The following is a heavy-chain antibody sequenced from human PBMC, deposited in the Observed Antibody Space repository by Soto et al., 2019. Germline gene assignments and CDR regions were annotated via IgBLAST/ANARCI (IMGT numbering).Heavy chain of an antibody. D-gene: IGHD3-3*01. CDR1: GFTFSSYA. V-gene: IGHV3-23*01. CDR2: ISGSGGST. CDR3: AKLPHEELHITIFGVNDNWFDP. J-gene: IGHJ5*02. Sequence: GGSLRLSCAASGFTFSSYAMSWVRQAPGKGLEWVSAISGSGGSTYYADSVKGRFTISRDNSKNTLYLQMNSLRAEDTAVYYCAKLPHEELHITIFGVNDNWFDPWGQGTLVTVSS.